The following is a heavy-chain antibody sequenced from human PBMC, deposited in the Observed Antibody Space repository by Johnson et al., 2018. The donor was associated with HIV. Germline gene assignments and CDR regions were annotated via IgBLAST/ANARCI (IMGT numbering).Heavy chain of an antibody. J-gene: IGHJ3*01. CDR2: INWNGGST. D-gene: IGHD3-16*02. CDR1: GFTFDDYA. CDR3: AKGGGSHDYVWGSYPGN. Sequence: VQLVESGGGVVRPGGSLRLSCTIYGFTFDDYAMSWVRRVPGKGLEWVCGINWNGGSTGYADSVRCRFTLSRDNSKNTLYLQMNSLRAEDTAVYYCAKGGGSHDYVWGSYPGNWGQGTMVIVSS. V-gene: IGHV3-20*04.